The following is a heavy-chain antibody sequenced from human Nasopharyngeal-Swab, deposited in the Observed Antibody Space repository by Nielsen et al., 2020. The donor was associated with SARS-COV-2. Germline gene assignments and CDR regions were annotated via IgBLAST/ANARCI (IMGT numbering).Heavy chain of an antibody. V-gene: IGHV1-46*01. Sequence: ASVKVSCKASGYTFTSYYMHWVRQAPGQGLEWMGIINPSGGSTNYAQKLQGRVTMTTDTSTSTAYMELRSLRSDDTAVYYCARHGIAVAGTGMDVWGQGTTVTVSS. CDR3: ARHGIAVAGTGMDV. D-gene: IGHD6-19*01. CDR1: GYTFTSYY. CDR2: INPSGGST. J-gene: IGHJ6*02.